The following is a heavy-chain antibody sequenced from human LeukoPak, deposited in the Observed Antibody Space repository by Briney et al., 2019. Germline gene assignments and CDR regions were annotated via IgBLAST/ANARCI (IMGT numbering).Heavy chain of an antibody. Sequence: ASVKVSCKASGGTFSSYAISWVRQAPGQGLEWMGRIIPILGIANYAQKFQGRVTITADKSTSTAYMELSSLRSEDTAVYYCARALNRVDGYYINWGQGTLVTVSS. D-gene: IGHD1-26*01. CDR3: ARALNRVDGYYIN. CDR1: GGTFSSYA. V-gene: IGHV1-69*04. J-gene: IGHJ4*02. CDR2: IIPILGIA.